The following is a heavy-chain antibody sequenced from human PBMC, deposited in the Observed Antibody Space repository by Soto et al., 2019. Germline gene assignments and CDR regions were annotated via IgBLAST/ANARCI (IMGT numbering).Heavy chain of an antibody. D-gene: IGHD1-1*01. CDR1: GFTFSSYS. J-gene: IGHJ3*02. Sequence: EVQLVESGGGLVKPGGSLRLSCAASGFTFSSYSMNWVRQAPGKGLEWVSSISSSSSYIYYADSVKGRFTISSDNAKNSLYLQMNSLRAEDTAVYYCARDGKLERAFDIWGQGTMVTVSS. CDR2: ISSSSSYI. CDR3: ARDGKLERAFDI. V-gene: IGHV3-21*01.